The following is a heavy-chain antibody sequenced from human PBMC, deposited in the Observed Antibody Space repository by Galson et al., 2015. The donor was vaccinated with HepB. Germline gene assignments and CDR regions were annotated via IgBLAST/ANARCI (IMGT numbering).Heavy chain of an antibody. CDR3: VKDEGSDLDTAIVY. CDR2: VSSNGGST. V-gene: IGHV3-64D*06. D-gene: IGHD5-18*01. J-gene: IGHJ4*02. Sequence: SLRLSCAASGFTFSSYAMHWVRQAPGKGLEYVSAVSSNGGSTYYADSVKGRFTISRDNSKNTLYLQMSSLRAEDTAVYYCVKDEGSDLDTAIVYWGQGTLVTVSS. CDR1: GFTFSSYA.